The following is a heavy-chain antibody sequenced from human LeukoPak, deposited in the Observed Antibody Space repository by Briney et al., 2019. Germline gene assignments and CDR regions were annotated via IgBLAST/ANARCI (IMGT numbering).Heavy chain of an antibody. J-gene: IGHJ5*02. CDR3: ARDLRVLRYFVSRSLRFDP. D-gene: IGHD3-9*01. CDR2: IYHSGST. Sequence: SETLSLTCAVSGGSISSSNWWSWVRQPPGKGLEWIGEIYHSGSTNYNPSLKSRVTVSVDKSKNQFSLKLSSVTAADTAVYYCARDLRVLRYFVSRSLRFDPWGQGTLATVSS. CDR1: GGSISSSNW. V-gene: IGHV4-4*02.